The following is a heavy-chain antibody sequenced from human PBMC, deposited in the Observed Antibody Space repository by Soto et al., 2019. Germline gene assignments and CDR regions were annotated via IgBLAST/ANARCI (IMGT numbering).Heavy chain of an antibody. D-gene: IGHD3-10*01. CDR1: GGSFSGYY. V-gene: IGHV4-34*01. CDR2: INQSGTT. J-gene: IGHJ4*02. Sequence: SETLSLTCGVYGGSFSGYYWSWLRQPPGKGLEWIGEINQSGTTNYNPSLKSRATISIDTSENRFSLKLNSVTAADTAVYYCARGGLGSVTTSLDYWGRGTLVTVSS. CDR3: ARGGLGSVTTSLDY.